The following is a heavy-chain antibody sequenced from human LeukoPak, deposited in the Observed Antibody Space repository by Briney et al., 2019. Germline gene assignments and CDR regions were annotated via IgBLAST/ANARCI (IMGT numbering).Heavy chain of an antibody. J-gene: IGHJ4*02. CDR3: ARTIGGWSSFDY. CDR1: GGSNSAYY. Sequence: SETLSLTCSVSGGSNSAYYWSWIRQPPGKGLEWIGYINYSGRTDYNPSLKSRVTISVDTSKNQFSLKLSSVTAADTAVFYCARTIGGWSSFDYWGQGTLVTVSS. CDR2: INYSGRT. D-gene: IGHD6-19*01. V-gene: IGHV4-59*08.